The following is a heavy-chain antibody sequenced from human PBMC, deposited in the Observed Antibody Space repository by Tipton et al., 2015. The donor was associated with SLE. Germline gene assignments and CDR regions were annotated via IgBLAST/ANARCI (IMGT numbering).Heavy chain of an antibody. CDR3: AWGRYFDWVLGY. Sequence: QSGAEVKKPGSSVKVSCKASGGTFSSYGISWVRQAPGQGLEWMGGIIFDTPNYAQSFQGRVTITTDESTGTAYMELSSLRSEDTAVYCCAWGRYFDWVLGYWGQGTLVTVSS. D-gene: IGHD3-9*01. CDR1: GGTFSSYG. CDR2: IIFDTP. J-gene: IGHJ4*02. V-gene: IGHV1-69*05.